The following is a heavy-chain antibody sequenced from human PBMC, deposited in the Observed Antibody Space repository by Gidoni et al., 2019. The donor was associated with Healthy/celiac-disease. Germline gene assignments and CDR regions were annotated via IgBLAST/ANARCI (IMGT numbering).Heavy chain of an antibody. J-gene: IGHJ4*02. V-gene: IGHV4-30-4*01. D-gene: IGHD2-2*01. Sequence: QVQLQESGPGLVKPSQTLSLNCTVSGGSISSGDYYWSWIRQPPGKGLEWIGYTYYSGSTYYNPSLKSRVTISVDTSKNQFSLKLSSVTAADTAVYYGAGMQLLWAHGDLGTFDYWGQGTLVTVSS. CDR2: TYYSGST. CDR1: GGSISSGDYY. CDR3: AGMQLLWAHGDLGTFDY.